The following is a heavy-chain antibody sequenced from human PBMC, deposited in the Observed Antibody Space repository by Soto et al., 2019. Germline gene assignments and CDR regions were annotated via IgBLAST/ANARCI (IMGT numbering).Heavy chain of an antibody. CDR2: IYYSGST. CDR3: ARVWIQLCSLREYYFDC. Sequence: VQLQESGPGLVKPSETLSLTCTVSGGSISSYYWSWIRQPPGKGLEWIGYIYYSGSTNYNPSLKSRVTMAVDTAKNQFSLKRSSVTAAGTAVYYCARVWIQLCSLREYYFDCWGQGTLVTVSS. J-gene: IGHJ4*02. V-gene: IGHV4-59*01. D-gene: IGHD5-18*01. CDR1: GGSISSYY.